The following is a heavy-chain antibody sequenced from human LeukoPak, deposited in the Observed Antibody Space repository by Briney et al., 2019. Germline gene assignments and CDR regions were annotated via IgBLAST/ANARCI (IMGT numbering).Heavy chain of an antibody. CDR2: ISSSGSTI. CDR1: GFTFSDYY. CDR3: ARQYYYDSSGYYPHAFDI. V-gene: IGHV3-11*01. J-gene: IGHJ3*02. Sequence: GSLRLSCAASGFTFSDYYMSWIRQAPGKGLEWVSYISSSGSTIYYADSVKGRFTISRDNAKNSLYLQMNSLRAEDTAVYYCARQYYYDSSGYYPHAFDIWGQGTMVTVSS. D-gene: IGHD3-22*01.